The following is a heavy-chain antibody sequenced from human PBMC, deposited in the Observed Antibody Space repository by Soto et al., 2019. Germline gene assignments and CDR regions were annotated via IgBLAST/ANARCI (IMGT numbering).Heavy chain of an antibody. J-gene: IGHJ4*02. V-gene: IGHV4-39*02. CDR3: VVRLGKISSFDY. CDR1: GGSISTSSYY. CDR2: IHYSGST. Sequence: QLQMQESGPGLVKPSETLTLTCRISGGSISTSSYYWGWIRQPPGKGLEWIGSIHYSGSTSYNPSLKSRVTMSADTSKNHFSLRLSTVTAADTAVYYCVVRLGKISSFDYWGQGTLVTVSS. D-gene: IGHD3-16*02.